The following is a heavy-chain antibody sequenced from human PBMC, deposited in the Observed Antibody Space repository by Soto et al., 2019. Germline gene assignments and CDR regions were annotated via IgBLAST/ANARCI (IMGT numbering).Heavy chain of an antibody. J-gene: IGHJ6*02. CDR2: IVVGSGNT. V-gene: IGHV1-58*01. CDR1: GFTFTNSA. Sequence: SVKVSCKASGFTFTNSAVQWVRQARGQRLEWIGWIVVGSGNTIYAQKFQQRVTITRDMSTSTAYMELSSLKASDTAMYYCARNSGYDRRGGYYYYGMDVWGQGTTVTVSS. D-gene: IGHD5-12*01. CDR3: ARNSGYDRRGGYYYYGMDV.